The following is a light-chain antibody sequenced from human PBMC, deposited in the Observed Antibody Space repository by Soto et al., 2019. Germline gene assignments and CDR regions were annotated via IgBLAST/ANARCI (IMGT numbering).Light chain of an antibody. J-gene: IGLJ1*01. V-gene: IGLV2-8*01. CDR1: SSDVGGYNF. Sequence: QSALTQPPSASGSPGHSVTISRTGTSSDVGGYNFVSWYQQHPGKAPKLMIYEVSKRPSGVPDHFSGSKSGNTASLTVSGLQAEDEADYYCSSYAGSNNFPYVFGTGTKVTVL. CDR2: EVS. CDR3: SSYAGSNNFPYV.